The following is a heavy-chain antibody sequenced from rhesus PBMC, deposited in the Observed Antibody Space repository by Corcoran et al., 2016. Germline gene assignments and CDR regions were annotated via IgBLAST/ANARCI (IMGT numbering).Heavy chain of an antibody. CDR1: GYSLTSYW. CDR2: IDPSDSDT. J-gene: IGHJ5-1*01. Sequence: EVQLVQTGAEVKRPGESRTISCKTSGYSLTSYWTSGVRQKPGKGLEWMGPIDPSDSDTRYSPSFQGQVTISADKSISTAYLQWSSLKASDSATYYCAKDYDYGNRFDVWGPGVLVTVSS. CDR3: AKDYDYGNRFDV. D-gene: IGHD4-29*01. V-gene: IGHV5-2*01.